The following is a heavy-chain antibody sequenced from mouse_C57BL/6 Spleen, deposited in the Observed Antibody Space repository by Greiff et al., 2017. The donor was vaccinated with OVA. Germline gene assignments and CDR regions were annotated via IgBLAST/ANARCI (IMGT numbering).Heavy chain of an antibody. CDR2: IYPGDGGT. J-gene: IGHJ2*01. Sequence: QVPLQLSGPELVKPGASVKLSCKASGYTFTNYDIHWVKQRPGQGLEWIGRIYPGDGGTKYNAKFQGKATLTVDTSSSTAYMQLRSLTSEDTAVYDGASGDYRARDDDFDYWGQGTTLTVSS. V-gene: IGHV1-85*01. D-gene: IGHD2-14*01. CDR3: ASGDYRARDDDFDY. CDR1: GYTFTNYD.